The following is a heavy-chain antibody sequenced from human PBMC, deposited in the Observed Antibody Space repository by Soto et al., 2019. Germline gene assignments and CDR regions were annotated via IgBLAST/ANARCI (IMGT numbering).Heavy chain of an antibody. D-gene: IGHD4-17*01. CDR1: GFTFSSYA. Sequence: PGGSLILSCAASGFTFSSYAMSWVRQAPGKGLDWVSAISGSGGCTYYADSVKGRFTISRDNAKNTLYLQMSSLRAEDTAVYYCAKGSGDFLRSDGLDVWGQGTVVTVSS. J-gene: IGHJ3*01. V-gene: IGHV3-23*01. CDR3: AKGSGDFLRSDGLDV. CDR2: ISGSGGCT.